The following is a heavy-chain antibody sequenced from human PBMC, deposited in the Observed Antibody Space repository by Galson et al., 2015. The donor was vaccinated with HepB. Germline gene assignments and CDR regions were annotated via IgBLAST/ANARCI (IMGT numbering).Heavy chain of an antibody. Sequence: SLRLSCAASGFTLSTYTMNWVRQAPGKGLEWVSSIDTSGNYVYYVDSVKGRFTISRDIAKNSLFLQMNSLRVEDTALYYCATGSNWYDYWGQGTLVTVSS. CDR2: IDTSGNYV. CDR1: GFTLSTYT. V-gene: IGHV3-21*06. CDR3: ATGSNWYDY. J-gene: IGHJ5*01.